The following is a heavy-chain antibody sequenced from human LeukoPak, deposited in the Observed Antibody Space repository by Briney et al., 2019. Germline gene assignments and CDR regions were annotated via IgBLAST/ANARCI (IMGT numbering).Heavy chain of an antibody. J-gene: IGHJ4*02. Sequence: PGGSLGLSCAASGFTFSGYSMNWVRQAPGKGLESVSSISSSSSYIYYADSVKGRFTISRDNAKNSLYLQMNSLRAEDTAVYYCARARTSIAALDYWGQGTLVTVSS. D-gene: IGHD6-6*01. V-gene: IGHV3-21*01. CDR1: GFTFSGYS. CDR3: ARARTSIAALDY. CDR2: ISSSSSYI.